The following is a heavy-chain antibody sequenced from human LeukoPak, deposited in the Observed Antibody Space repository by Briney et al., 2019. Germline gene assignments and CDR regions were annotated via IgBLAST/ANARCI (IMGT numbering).Heavy chain of an antibody. CDR3: VSDRETQEQI. V-gene: IGHV3-74*01. CDR1: GFTISSNW. CDR2: INSDESSR. D-gene: IGHD1-26*01. Sequence: GGSLRLSCAASGFTISSNWMHWVRQAPGKGLVWVSRINSDESSRNYADSVKGRFTISRDNSKNTLDLQMSSLRPEGTAVYYCVSDRETQEQIWGPGTLVTVSS. J-gene: IGHJ3*02.